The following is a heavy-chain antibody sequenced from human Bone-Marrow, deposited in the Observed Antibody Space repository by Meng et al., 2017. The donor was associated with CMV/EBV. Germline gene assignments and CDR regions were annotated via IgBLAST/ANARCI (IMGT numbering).Heavy chain of an antibody. CDR1: GGSISSGDYY. Sequence: SGGSISSGDYYWSWIRQPPGKGLEWIGYIYYSGSTYYNPSLKSRVTISVDTSKNQFSLKLSSVTAADTAVYYCARYEWLLTWGWFDPWGQGTLVTVS. CDR3: ARYEWLLTWGWFDP. J-gene: IGHJ5*02. V-gene: IGHV4-30-4*08. D-gene: IGHD3-3*01. CDR2: IYYSGST.